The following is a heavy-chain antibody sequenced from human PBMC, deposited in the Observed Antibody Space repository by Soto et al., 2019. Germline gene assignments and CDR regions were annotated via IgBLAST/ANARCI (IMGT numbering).Heavy chain of an antibody. CDR3: SKFKYSTSVRYLQH. Sequence: GESLKISCKGSGYSFTSYWIGWVRQMPGKGLEWMGIIYPGDSDTRYSPSFQGQVTISADKSISTAYLQWTSLKASDTAIYYCSKFKYSTSVRYLQHWGQGTPVTVSS. V-gene: IGHV5-51*01. CDR1: GYSFTSYW. CDR2: IYPGDSDT. D-gene: IGHD6-6*01. J-gene: IGHJ1*01.